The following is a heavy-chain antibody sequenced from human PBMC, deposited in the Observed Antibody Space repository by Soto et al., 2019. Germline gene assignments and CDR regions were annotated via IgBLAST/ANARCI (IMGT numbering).Heavy chain of an antibody. CDR3: ARRGTYYYGSGSALGDY. V-gene: IGHV4-39*01. D-gene: IGHD3-10*01. CDR2: IYYSGST. J-gene: IGHJ4*02. CDR1: GGSISSSSYY. Sequence: QLQLQESGPGLVKPSETLSLTCTVSGGSISSSSYYWGWIRQPPGKGLEWIGSIYYSGSTYYNPSLKSGVTISVDTSKNQFSLKLSSVTAADTAVYYCARRGTYYYGSGSALGDYWGQGTLVTVSS.